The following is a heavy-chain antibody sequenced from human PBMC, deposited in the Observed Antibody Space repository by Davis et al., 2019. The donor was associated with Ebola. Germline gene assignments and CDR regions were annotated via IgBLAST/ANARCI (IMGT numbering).Heavy chain of an antibody. D-gene: IGHD3-9*01. CDR1: GYTFTSYG. J-gene: IGHJ4*02. CDR2: ISAYNGNT. Sequence: ASVKVSCKASGYTFTSYGISWVRQAPGQGLEWMGWISAYNGNTNYAQKLQGRVTMSTDTYTSTAYLELRSLRSDDTAVYYCARFDAIGWFDYWGQGTLVIVSS. CDR3: ARFDAIGWFDY. V-gene: IGHV1-18*01.